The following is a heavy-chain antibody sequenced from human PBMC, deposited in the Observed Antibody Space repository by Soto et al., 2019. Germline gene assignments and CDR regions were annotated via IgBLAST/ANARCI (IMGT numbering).Heavy chain of an antibody. V-gene: IGHV3-11*04. CDR3: AAEYDALDM. J-gene: IGHJ3*02. Sequence: PGGSLRLSCAASGFTFSDYYMSWIRQAPGEGLEWVSYISSSGSTIYYADSVKGRFTISRDNSKNTLYLQMNTLRAEDTAVYYCAAEYDALDMWGQGTMVTVS. CDR1: GFTFSDYY. CDR2: ISSSGSTI.